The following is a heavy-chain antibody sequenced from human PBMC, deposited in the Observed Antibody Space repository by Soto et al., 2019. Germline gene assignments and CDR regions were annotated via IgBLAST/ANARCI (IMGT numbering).Heavy chain of an antibody. CDR3: AREKCSSTSCNHGMDV. J-gene: IGHJ6*02. CDR1: AFTFNNFP. D-gene: IGHD2-2*01. CDR2: ITTTSTYK. Sequence: GGSLRLSCVASAFTFNNFPMHWVRQAPGKGLQWLASITTTSTYKYYADSVKGRFSISRDNAKNSLYLELTNLRSEDTAVYYCAREKCSSTSCNHGMDVWGLGTTVTV. V-gene: IGHV3-21*01.